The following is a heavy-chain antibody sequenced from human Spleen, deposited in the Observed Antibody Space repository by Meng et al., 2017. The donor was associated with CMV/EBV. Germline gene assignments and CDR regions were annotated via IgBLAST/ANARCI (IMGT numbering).Heavy chain of an antibody. CDR1: GGSFSGYY. D-gene: IGHD3-10*01. Sequence: SETLSLTCAVYGGSFSGYYWTWIRQPPGKGLEWIGEMYHSGSTYYNPSLESRVTISVDTSKNQFSLKLSSVTPEDTAVYYCAREGVWNWFDPWGQGTLVTVSS. V-gene: IGHV4-34*09. CDR2: MYHSGST. CDR3: AREGVWNWFDP. J-gene: IGHJ5*02.